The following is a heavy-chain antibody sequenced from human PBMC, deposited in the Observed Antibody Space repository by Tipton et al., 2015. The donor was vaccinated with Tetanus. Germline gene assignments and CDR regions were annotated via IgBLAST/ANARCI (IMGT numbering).Heavy chain of an antibody. D-gene: IGHD6-19*01. J-gene: IGHJ3*02. CDR2: ITPNIGTP. Sequence: QLVQSGAEVKKPGSSVRVSCKASGCTFSSYSINWVRQAPGQGLEWMGGITPNIGTPYYAQKLQGRVTITTDKSTDTAYLEMSSLGPEDTAVYYCARDGGIAVAGSPYAFDIWGQGTKVAVS. V-gene: IGHV1-69*16. CDR3: ARDGGIAVAGSPYAFDI. CDR1: GCTFSSYS.